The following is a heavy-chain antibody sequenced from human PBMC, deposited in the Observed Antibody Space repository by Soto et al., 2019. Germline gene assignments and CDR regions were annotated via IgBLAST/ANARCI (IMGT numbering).Heavy chain of an antibody. CDR1: GFTFSSYA. CDR3: AKERGLVATDWEFDC. V-gene: IGHV3-23*01. Sequence: EVQLLESGGGLVQPGGSLRVSCAASGFTFSSYAMTWVRQAPGKGLEWVSGISGSGDKTYFSAISGSGDNTYYADSVKGRFTVAIDNSKNTLYLQMNSLRVDDTAVYYCAKERGLVATDWEFDCWGQGTPVTVSS. CDR2: ISGSGDNT. J-gene: IGHJ4*02. D-gene: IGHD5-12*01.